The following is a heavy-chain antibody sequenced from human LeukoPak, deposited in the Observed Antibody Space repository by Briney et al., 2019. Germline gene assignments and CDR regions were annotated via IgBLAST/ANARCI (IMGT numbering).Heavy chain of an antibody. CDR3: ARGPGGSSAPRLDI. CDR2: IYYSGST. V-gene: IGHV4-39*07. CDR1: GGSISSSSYY. Sequence: SETLSLTCTVSGGSISSSSYYWGWIRQPPGKGLEWIGSIYYSGSTYYNPSLKSRVTISVDTSKNQFSLKLSSVTAADTAVYYCARGPGGSSAPRLDIWGQGTMVTVSS. D-gene: IGHD3-10*01. J-gene: IGHJ3*02.